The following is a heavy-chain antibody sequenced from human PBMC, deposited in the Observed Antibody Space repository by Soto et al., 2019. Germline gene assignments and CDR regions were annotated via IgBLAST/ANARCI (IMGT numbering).Heavy chain of an antibody. CDR2: IYYSGST. CDR3: ARVDQLPNLVDT. Sequence: SETLSLTCTVSGGSISSGGYYWSWIRQHPGKGLEWIGYIYYSGSTYYNPSLKSRVTISVDTSKNQFSLKLSSVTAADTAVYYCARVDQLPNLVDTWGQGTLVTVSS. V-gene: IGHV4-31*03. CDR1: GGSISSGGYY. J-gene: IGHJ5*02. D-gene: IGHD2-2*01.